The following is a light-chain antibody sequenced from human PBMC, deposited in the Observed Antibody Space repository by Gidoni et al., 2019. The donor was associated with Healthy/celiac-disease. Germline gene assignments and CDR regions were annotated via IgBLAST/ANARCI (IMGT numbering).Light chain of an antibody. CDR2: DAS. CDR1: QSISSW. Sequence: DIQMTQSPSPLSASVVDRVTITCRASQSISSWLAWYQQKPGKAPKLLIYDASSLESGVPSRFSGSGSGTEFTLTISSLQPDDFATYYCQQYNSYWTFGQGTKVEIK. CDR3: QQYNSYWT. V-gene: IGKV1-5*01. J-gene: IGKJ1*01.